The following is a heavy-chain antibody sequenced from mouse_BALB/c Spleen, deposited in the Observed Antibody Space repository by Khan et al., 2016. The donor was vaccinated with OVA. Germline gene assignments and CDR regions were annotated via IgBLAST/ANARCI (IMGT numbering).Heavy chain of an antibody. V-gene: IGHV5-6*01. CDR3: SSHLTGSFAY. J-gene: IGHJ3*01. D-gene: IGHD4-1*01. Sequence: EVQGVESGGDLVKPGGSLKLSCAASGFTFSSYSMSWVRQTPDKRLEWVATISSGGDYTYYPDNVKGRFTISRDNAKNTLYLQMRSLKSEDTAMYYCSSHLTGSFAYWGQDTLFTVSA. CDR1: GFTFSSYS. CDR2: ISSGGDYT.